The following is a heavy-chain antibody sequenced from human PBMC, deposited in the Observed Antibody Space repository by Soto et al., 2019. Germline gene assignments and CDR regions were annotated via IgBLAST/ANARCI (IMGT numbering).Heavy chain of an antibody. Sequence: PGGSLRLSCAASGFTFSSYWMSWVRQAPGKGLEWVASIKEDGAEKYYVDSVEGRFTISRDNAENSLYLHMNSLRAEDTAVYHCARPVVAETYDAFDIWGQGTMVTVSS. CDR1: GFTFSSYW. CDR3: ARPVVAETYDAFDI. CDR2: IKEDGAEK. D-gene: IGHD2-15*01. J-gene: IGHJ3*02. V-gene: IGHV3-7*01.